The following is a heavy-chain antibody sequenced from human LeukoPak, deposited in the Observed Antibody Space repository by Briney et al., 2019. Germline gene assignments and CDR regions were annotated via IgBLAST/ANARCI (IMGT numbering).Heavy chain of an antibody. CDR1: GFTFSSYA. CDR2: ISGSGGST. D-gene: IGHD2-21*02. CDR3: AKDRSPYCGGDCYPSYFDY. J-gene: IGHJ4*02. Sequence: GGSLRLSCAASGFTFSSYAMSWVRQAPGKGLEWVSAISGSGGSTYYADSVKGRFTISRDNSKNTLYLQMNSLRAEDTAVYYCAKDRSPYCGGDCYPSYFDYWGQGTLVTVSS. V-gene: IGHV3-23*01.